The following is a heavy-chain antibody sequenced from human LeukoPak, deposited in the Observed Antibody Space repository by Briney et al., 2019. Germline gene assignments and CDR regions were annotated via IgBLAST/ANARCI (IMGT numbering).Heavy chain of an antibody. Sequence: SETLSPTCAVSRDSISSGYYWGWIRQPPGKGLEWIGYIYYSGSTYYNPSLKSRVTISVDTSKNRFSLKLSSVTAADTAVYYCASIYYDYVWGSYRFDYWGQGTLVTVSS. J-gene: IGHJ4*02. CDR1: RDSISSGYY. CDR3: ASIYYDYVWGSYRFDY. D-gene: IGHD3-16*02. V-gene: IGHV4-38-2*01. CDR2: IYYSGST.